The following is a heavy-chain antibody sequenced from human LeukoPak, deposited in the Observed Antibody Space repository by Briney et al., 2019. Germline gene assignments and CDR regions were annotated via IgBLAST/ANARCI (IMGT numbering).Heavy chain of an antibody. CDR1: GGSISSSSYY. Sequence: SSETLSLTCTVSGGSISSSSYYWGWIRQPPGKGLEWIGSIYYSGSTYYNPSLKSRVTIPVDTSKNQFSLKLSSVTAADTAVYYCASHYGSGSYFDYWGQGTLVTVSS. V-gene: IGHV4-39*01. D-gene: IGHD3-10*01. CDR2: IYYSGST. J-gene: IGHJ4*02. CDR3: ASHYGSGSYFDY.